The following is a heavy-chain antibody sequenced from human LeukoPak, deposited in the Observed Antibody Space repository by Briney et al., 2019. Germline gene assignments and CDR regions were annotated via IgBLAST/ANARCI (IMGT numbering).Heavy chain of an antibody. Sequence: SETLSLTCSVSRGSISSNNYYWGWIRQPPGKGLEWIGYIYYSGSTYYNPSLKSRVTISVDTSKNQFSLKLSSVTAADTAVYYCARREDGRYTIDYWGQGTLVTVSS. J-gene: IGHJ4*02. D-gene: IGHD5-24*01. CDR1: RGSISSNNYY. CDR2: IYYSGST. CDR3: ARREDGRYTIDY. V-gene: IGHV4-39*01.